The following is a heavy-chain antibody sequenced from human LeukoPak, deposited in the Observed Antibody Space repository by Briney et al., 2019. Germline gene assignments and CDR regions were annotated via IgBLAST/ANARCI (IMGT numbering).Heavy chain of an antibody. CDR3: AKQPIAAAGIQYYFDY. Sequence: PGGSLRLSCAASGFTFSSYAMSWVRQAPGKGLEWVSAISGSGGSTYYADSAKGRFTISRDNSKNTLYLQMNSLRAEDTAVYYCAKQPIAAAGIQYYFDYWGQGTLVTVSS. J-gene: IGHJ4*02. D-gene: IGHD6-13*01. CDR2: ISGSGGST. V-gene: IGHV3-23*01. CDR1: GFTFSSYA.